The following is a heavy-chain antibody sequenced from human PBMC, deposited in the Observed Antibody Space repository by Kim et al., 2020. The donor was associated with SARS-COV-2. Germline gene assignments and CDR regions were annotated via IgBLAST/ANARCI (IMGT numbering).Heavy chain of an antibody. V-gene: IGHV5-51*01. Sequence: PTFQDRCTISADTSISTAYLQWSSLKASDTAMYYCARRCIAAAGTGAFDIWGQGTMVTVSS. D-gene: IGHD6-13*01. CDR3: ARRCIAAAGTGAFDI. J-gene: IGHJ3*02.